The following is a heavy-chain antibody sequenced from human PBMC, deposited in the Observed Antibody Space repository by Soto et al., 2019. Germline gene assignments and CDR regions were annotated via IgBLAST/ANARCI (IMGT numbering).Heavy chain of an antibody. D-gene: IGHD6-25*01. Sequence: SETLSLTCTVSGGSISSSSYYWGWIRQPPGKGLEWIGSIYYSGSTYYNPSLKSRVTISVDTSKNQFSLKLSSVTAADTAVYYCARTAIPGYWYFELWGRGTLVTVSS. J-gene: IGHJ2*01. CDR1: GGSISSSSYY. CDR2: IYYSGST. CDR3: ARTAIPGYWYFEL. V-gene: IGHV4-39*01.